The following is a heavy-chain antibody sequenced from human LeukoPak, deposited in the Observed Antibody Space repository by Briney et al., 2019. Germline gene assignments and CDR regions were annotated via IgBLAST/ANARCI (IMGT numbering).Heavy chain of an antibody. V-gene: IGHV1-2*02. J-gene: IGHJ4*02. D-gene: IGHD2-2*01. CDR1: GFTFTAYC. Sequence: ASVKLSCKASGFTFTAYCVHCGRQVREQPLKGMGWIVVDSGATNYAPKFQGRVTMTRDTSISTAYMELSRLRSDDTALYYCTRDAVPAPEEFDYWGQGTLVTVSS. CDR2: IVVDSGAT. CDR3: TRDAVPAPEEFDY.